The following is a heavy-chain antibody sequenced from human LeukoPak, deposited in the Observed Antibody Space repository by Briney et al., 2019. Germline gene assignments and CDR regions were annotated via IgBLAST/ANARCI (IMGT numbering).Heavy chain of an antibody. J-gene: IGHJ4*02. Sequence: GGSLRLSCAASGFTFSGYYMSWVRQAPGKGLEWVSCTGSSSTYTNYADSVKGRFTISRDNAKNSLYLQMDGLRAEDTAVYYCARDRGAVAATWFDYWGQGTLFTVSS. CDR2: TGSSSTYT. V-gene: IGHV3-11*05. D-gene: IGHD6-19*01. CDR1: GFTFSGYY. CDR3: ARDRGAVAATWFDY.